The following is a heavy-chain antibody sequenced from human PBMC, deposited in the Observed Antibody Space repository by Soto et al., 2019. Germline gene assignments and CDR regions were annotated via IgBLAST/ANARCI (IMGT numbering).Heavy chain of an antibody. J-gene: IGHJ4*02. Sequence: QLVQSGAEVKKPGSSVKISCKASGGTFSSYVISWLRQAPGQGLEWMGGVIPILGQAYYAPNLQGRVTITADDSTPTAYMELNRLTSADTAVYFCARVGGVGAPPGTDFWGQGTLVTVSS. D-gene: IGHD1-26*01. V-gene: IGHV1-69*01. CDR1: GGTFSSYV. CDR3: ARVGGVGAPPGTDF. CDR2: VIPILGQA.